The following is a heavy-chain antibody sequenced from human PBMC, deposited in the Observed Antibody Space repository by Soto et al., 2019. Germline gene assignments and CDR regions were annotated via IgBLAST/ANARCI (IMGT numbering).Heavy chain of an antibody. CDR3: ARDYDYFDYEGYYYYYGMDV. D-gene: IGHD4-17*01. CDR1: GGSISSGGYY. J-gene: IGHJ6*02. V-gene: IGHV4-31*03. CDR2: IYYSGST. Sequence: TSETLSLSCTVSGGSISSGGYYWSWIRQHPGKGLEWIGYIYYSGSTYYNPSLKSRVTISVDTSKNQFSLKLSSVTAADTAVYYCARDYDYFDYEGYYYYYGMDVWAQGTTVTGSS.